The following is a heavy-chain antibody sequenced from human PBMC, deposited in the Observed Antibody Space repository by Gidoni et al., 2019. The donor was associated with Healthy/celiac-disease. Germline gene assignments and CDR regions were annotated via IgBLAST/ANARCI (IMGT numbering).Heavy chain of an antibody. CDR1: GFPFSSYG. V-gene: IGHV3-33*01. CDR3: ARDVDSSGWYSNNWFDP. CDR2: IWYDGSNK. Sequence: QVQLVESGGGVVQPGRSLRLYCAASGFPFSSYGMHWVRQAPGKGLEWVAVIWYDGSNKYYADSVKGRFTISRDNSKNTLYLQMNSLRAEDTAVYYCARDVDSSGWYSNNWFDPWGQGTLVTVSS. D-gene: IGHD6-19*01. J-gene: IGHJ5*02.